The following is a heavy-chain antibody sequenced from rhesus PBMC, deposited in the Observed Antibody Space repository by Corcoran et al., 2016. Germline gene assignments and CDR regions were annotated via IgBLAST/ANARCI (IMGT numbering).Heavy chain of an antibody. CDR2: ITYSGST. CDR1: GGSISSGSYY. J-gene: IGHJ4*01. D-gene: IGHD4-23*01. V-gene: IGHV4-122*02. Sequence: QVQLQESGPGLVKPSETLSLTCAVSGGSISSGSYYWTWIRQPPGKGVEWSGYITYSGSTSNTPSLKSRVTMSRDTSKNQFSLKLSSVTAADTAVYYCARGKVTLNFDYWGQGVLVTVSS. CDR3: ARGKVTLNFDY.